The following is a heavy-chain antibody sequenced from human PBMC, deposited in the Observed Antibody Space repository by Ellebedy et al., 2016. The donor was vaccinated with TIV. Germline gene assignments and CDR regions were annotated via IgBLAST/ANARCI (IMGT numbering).Heavy chain of an antibody. CDR1: GYTFTSHY. Sequence: AASVKVSCKASGYTFTSHYIHWIRQPPGQGLEWMGVINPSGGSTSYRQEFQGRITMARDTSTTTVYMELSSLRSEDTAVYYCAYSTGTAYYYGMDVWGQGTTVTVSS. CDR2: INPSGGST. CDR3: AYSTGTAYYYGMDV. J-gene: IGHJ6*02. V-gene: IGHV1-46*01. D-gene: IGHD1-1*01.